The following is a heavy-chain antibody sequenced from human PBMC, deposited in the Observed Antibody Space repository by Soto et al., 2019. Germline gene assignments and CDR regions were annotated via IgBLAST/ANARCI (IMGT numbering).Heavy chain of an antibody. J-gene: IGHJ5*02. V-gene: IGHV4-59*01. CDR2: IYYSGYT. D-gene: IGHD4-17*01. Sequence: PSETLSLTCTVSGGSISSYYWSWIRQPPGKGLEWIGYIYYSGYTNYNPSLKSRVTISVDTSKNQFSLKLSSVTAADTAVYYCARVGRDYGDSIYYYGMDPWGQGTLVTVSS. CDR3: ARVGRDYGDSIYYYGMDP. CDR1: GGSISSYY.